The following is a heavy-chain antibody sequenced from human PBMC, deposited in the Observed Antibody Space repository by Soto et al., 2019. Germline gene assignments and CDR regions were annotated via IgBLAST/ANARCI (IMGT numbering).Heavy chain of an antibody. J-gene: IGHJ4*02. D-gene: IGHD3-16*01. CDR1: GFSLSTRGVG. CDR3: AHKGGGDRILDY. CDR2: IYWDDDK. V-gene: IGHV2-5*02. Sequence: QITLKESGPTLVKPTQTLTLTCTFSGFSLSTRGVGVGWIRQPPGKALEWLAIIYWDDDKRYSPSLKSRLTITKDNSKNQVVLTMANMDPVDTATFYSAHKGGGDRILDYWGQGALVTVSS.